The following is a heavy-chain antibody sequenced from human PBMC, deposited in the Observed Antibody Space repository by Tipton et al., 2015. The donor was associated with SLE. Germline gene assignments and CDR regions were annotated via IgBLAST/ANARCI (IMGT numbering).Heavy chain of an antibody. J-gene: IGHJ3*02. CDR3: ARRLGLFSQSVFDI. CDR1: GGSISSYY. Sequence: TLSLTCTVSGGSISSYYWSWIRQPAGKGLEWIGRIYTSGSTNYNPSLKSRVTMSVDTSKNQFPLKLSSVTAADTAVYYCARRLGLFSQSVFDIWGQGTMVTVSS. V-gene: IGHV4-4*07. D-gene: IGHD3-22*01. CDR2: IYTSGST.